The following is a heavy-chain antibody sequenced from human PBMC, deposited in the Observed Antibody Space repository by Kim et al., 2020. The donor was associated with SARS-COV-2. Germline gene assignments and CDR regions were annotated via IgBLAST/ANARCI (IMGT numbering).Heavy chain of an antibody. CDR1: GYTFTSYG. Sequence: ASVKVSCKASGYTFTSYGISWVRQAPGQGLEWMGWISAYNGNTNYAQRLQGRVTMTTDTSTSTAYMELRSLRSDDTAVYYCARSRSSSWPNYYFDYWGQGTLVTVSS. V-gene: IGHV1-18*01. CDR3: ARSRSSSWPNYYFDY. D-gene: IGHD6-13*01. J-gene: IGHJ4*02. CDR2: ISAYNGNT.